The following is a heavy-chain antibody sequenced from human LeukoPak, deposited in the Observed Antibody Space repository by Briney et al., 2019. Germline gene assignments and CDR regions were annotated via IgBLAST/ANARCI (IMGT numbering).Heavy chain of an antibody. D-gene: IGHD3-22*01. CDR3: ARDYFDSSDYPQTYYYYYMDV. CDR1: GFTFSRYS. Sequence: GGSLRLSCAASGFTFSRYSMNWVRQAPGKGLEWVGSISSTSTFIYSPDSVKGRFTISRDTAKHSLFLQMNSLEADDTAIYYCARDYFDSSDYPQTYYYYYMDVWGKGTTVTVSS. V-gene: IGHV3-21*01. J-gene: IGHJ6*03. CDR2: ISSTSTFI.